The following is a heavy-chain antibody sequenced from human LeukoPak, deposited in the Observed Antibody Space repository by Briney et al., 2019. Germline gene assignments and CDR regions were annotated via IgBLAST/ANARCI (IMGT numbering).Heavy chain of an antibody. V-gene: IGHV3-21*01. CDR3: ARDVVLLWFGELLDYFDY. J-gene: IGHJ4*02. CDR1: GFTFSSYS. Sequence: PGGSLRLSCAASGFTFSSYSMNWVRQAPAKGLEWVSSISSSSSYIYYADSVKGRFTISRDNAKNSLYLQMNSLRAEDTAVYYCARDVVLLWFGELLDYFDYWGQGTLVTVSS. D-gene: IGHD3-10*01. CDR2: ISSSSSYI.